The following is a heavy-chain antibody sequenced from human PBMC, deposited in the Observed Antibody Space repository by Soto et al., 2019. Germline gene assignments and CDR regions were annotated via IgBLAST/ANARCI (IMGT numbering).Heavy chain of an antibody. D-gene: IGHD2-2*01. CDR1: GFTFSSYS. CDR3: ARDLWLGPPAARHSNRPFDY. V-gene: IGHV3-21*01. Sequence: EVQLVESGGGLVKPGGSLRLSCAASGFTFSSYSMNWVRQAPGMGLEWVSSISSSSSYIYYADSVKGRFTISRDNAKNSLYLQMNSLRAEDTAVYYCARDLWLGPPAARHSNRPFDYWGQGTLVTVSS. J-gene: IGHJ4*02. CDR2: ISSSSSYI.